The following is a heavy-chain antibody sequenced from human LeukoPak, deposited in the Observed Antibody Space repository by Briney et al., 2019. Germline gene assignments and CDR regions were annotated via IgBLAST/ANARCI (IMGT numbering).Heavy chain of an antibody. Sequence: SETLSLTCAVYGGSFSGYYWSWIRQPPGKGLEWIGEIDHSGSTNYNPSLKSRVTISVDTSKNQFSLKLSSVTAADTAVYYCARGYYHNWFDPWGQGTLVTVSS. V-gene: IGHV4-34*01. J-gene: IGHJ5*02. CDR1: GGSFSGYY. CDR3: ARGYYHNWFDP. CDR2: IDHSGST. D-gene: IGHD3-22*01.